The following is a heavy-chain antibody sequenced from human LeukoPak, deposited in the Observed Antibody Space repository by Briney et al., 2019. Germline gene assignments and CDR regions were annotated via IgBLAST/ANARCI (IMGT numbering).Heavy chain of an antibody. CDR1: GFTVNSNY. D-gene: IGHD2-15*01. J-gene: IGHJ4*02. CDR2: LYSDGRT. V-gene: IGHV3-53*01. CDR3: AKDTLQTVYSFDY. Sequence: PGGSLRLSCAASGFTVNSNYMNWVRQAPGKGLEWVSVLYSDGRTYYADSVKGRFTISRDNSKNTLYLQMYSLRAEDTAVYYCAKDTLQTVYSFDYWGQGTLVTVSS.